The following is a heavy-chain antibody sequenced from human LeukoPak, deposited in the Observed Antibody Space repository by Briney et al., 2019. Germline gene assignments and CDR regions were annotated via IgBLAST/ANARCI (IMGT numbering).Heavy chain of an antibody. V-gene: IGHV3-30-3*01. J-gene: IGHJ5*02. CDR1: GFTFSSYA. Sequence: PGKSLRLSCAASGFTFSSYAMHWVRPAPGKGLEWVALILYDGSNKYYADSVKGRFTISRDNSKNTLYLQMNSLRSEDTAVYYCARDATGDGDLESWGQGTLVTVSP. CDR3: ARDATGDGDLES. CDR2: ILYDGSNK. D-gene: IGHD4-17*01.